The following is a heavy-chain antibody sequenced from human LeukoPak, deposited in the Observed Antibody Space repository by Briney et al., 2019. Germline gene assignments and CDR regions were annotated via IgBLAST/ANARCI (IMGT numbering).Heavy chain of an antibody. CDR3: AREWVVPADAVSNYYYYGMDV. CDR1: GFTFSSYS. J-gene: IGHJ6*02. CDR2: ISSSSSYI. D-gene: IGHD2-2*01. V-gene: IGHV3-21*01. Sequence: GGSLRLSCAASGFTFSSYSMNWVRQAPGKGLEWVSSISSSSSYIYYADSVKGRFTISRDNAKNSLYLQMNSLRAEDTAVYYCAREWVVPADAVSNYYYYGMDVWGQGTTVTVSS.